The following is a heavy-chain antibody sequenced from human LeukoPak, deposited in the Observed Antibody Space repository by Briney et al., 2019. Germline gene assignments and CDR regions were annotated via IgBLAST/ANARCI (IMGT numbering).Heavy chain of an antibody. CDR3: ARDLVGIAAAGPLDY. D-gene: IGHD6-13*01. J-gene: IGHJ4*02. Sequence: GASVKVSCKASGYTFTSYAMHWVRQAPGQRLEWMGWINAGNGNTKYSQKFQGRVTITRDTSASTAYMELSSLRSEDTAMYYCARDLVGIAAAGPLDYWGQGTLVTVSS. CDR1: GYTFTSYA. V-gene: IGHV1-3*01. CDR2: INAGNGNT.